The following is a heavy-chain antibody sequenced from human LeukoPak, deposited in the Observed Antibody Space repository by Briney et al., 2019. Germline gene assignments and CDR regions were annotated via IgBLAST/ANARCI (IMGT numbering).Heavy chain of an antibody. CDR2: IYTSGST. D-gene: IGHD6-13*01. Sequence: SDTLSLTCTVSGGSISSYYWSWIRQPAGKGLEWIGRIYTSGSTNYNPSLKSRVTMSVDTSKNQFSLKLSSVTAADTAVYYCARVSSSWYDGSLDYWGQGTLVTVSS. J-gene: IGHJ4*02. CDR3: ARVSSSWYDGSLDY. CDR1: GGSISSYY. V-gene: IGHV4-4*07.